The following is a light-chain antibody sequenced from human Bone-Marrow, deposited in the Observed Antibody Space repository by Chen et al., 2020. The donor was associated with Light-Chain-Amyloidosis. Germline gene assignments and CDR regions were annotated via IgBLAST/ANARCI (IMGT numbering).Light chain of an antibody. J-gene: IGKJ4*01. CDR3: QQYGTSPLT. CDR2: GSS. CDR1: QTISSNY. V-gene: IGKV3-20*01. Sequence: EIVLTQSPGTLSLSPGEGANLSCRASQTISSNYLTWYQQKFGQAPRLLIYGSSSRATGIPDRFTGSGSWTDVTLTINRLEPEDFAMDYCQQYGTSPLTFGGGTKVEIK.